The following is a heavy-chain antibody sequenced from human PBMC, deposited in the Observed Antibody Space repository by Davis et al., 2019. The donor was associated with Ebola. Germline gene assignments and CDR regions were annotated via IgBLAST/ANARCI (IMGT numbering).Heavy chain of an antibody. Sequence: PGGSLRLSCAASRFTSSSYEMNWVRQAPGKGLEWISYISSSGSTIYYADSVKGRFTISRDNAKNSLYLQMNSLRAEDTAVYYCARGDRDDYVWGSYRRYFDYWGQGTLVTVSS. CDR2: ISSSGSTI. CDR1: RFTSSSYE. D-gene: IGHD3-16*02. J-gene: IGHJ4*02. V-gene: IGHV3-48*03. CDR3: ARGDRDDYVWGSYRRYFDY.